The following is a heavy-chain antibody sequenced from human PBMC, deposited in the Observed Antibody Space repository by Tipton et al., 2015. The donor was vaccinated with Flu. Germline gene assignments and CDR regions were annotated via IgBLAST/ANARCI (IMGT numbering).Heavy chain of an antibody. D-gene: IGHD2-2*01. V-gene: IGHV1-8*01. Sequence: QLVQSGAEVKKPGASVKVSCKASGYTFTSYDINWVRQATGQGLEWMGWMNPNSGNTGYAQKFQGRVTMTRNTSISTAYMELSSLRSEDTAVYSGARGGMVVVPARGPRRQFDPWGQGTLVTVSS. CDR1: GYTFTSYD. CDR2: MNPNSGNT. CDR3: ARGGMVVVPARGPRRQFDP. J-gene: IGHJ5*02.